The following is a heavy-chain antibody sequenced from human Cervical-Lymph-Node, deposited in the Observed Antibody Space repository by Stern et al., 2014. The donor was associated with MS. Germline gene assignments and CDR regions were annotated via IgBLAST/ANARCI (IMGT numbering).Heavy chain of an antibody. V-gene: IGHV1-24*01. CDR2: FDPEDGEI. CDR3: ATATLAYYYDTSAYYNNY. D-gene: IGHD3-22*01. CDR1: GYPLTELS. Sequence: QVQLVQSGAEVKKPGASVKVSCKVSGYPLTELSMHWVRQAPGRGLEWMGGFDPEDGEIIYAQKFQGRVSMTEDASTETAYMDLSSLTSEDTAVYYCATATLAYYYDTSAYYNNYWGQGTLVTVSS. J-gene: IGHJ4*02.